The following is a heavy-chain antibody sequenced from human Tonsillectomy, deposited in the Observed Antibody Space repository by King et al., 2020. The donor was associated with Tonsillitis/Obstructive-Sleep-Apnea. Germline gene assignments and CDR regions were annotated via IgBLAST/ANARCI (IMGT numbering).Heavy chain of an antibody. CDR3: AHSAGYGSSTNCSGGPYYYMDV. CDR1: GFSLSTSEVG. V-gene: IGHV2-5*02. Sequence: ITLQESGPTLVKPPQTLTLTCTFSGFSLSTSEVGVGWIRQPPVKALEWLALIYWDDDKRHSPSLKSRLTITKDTSKNEVVLTMTNMNPVDTGTYFCAHSAGYGSSTNCSGGPYYYMDVWGKGTTVTVSS. J-gene: IGHJ6*03. D-gene: IGHD2-2*01. CDR2: IYWDDDK.